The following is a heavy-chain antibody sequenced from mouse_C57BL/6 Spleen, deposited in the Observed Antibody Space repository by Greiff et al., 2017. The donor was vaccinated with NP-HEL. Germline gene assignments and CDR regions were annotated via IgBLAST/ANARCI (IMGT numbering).Heavy chain of an antibody. D-gene: IGHD1-1*01. V-gene: IGHV1-50*01. CDR3: AIDYYGSSPFAY. Sequence: QVQLKQPGAELVKPGASVKLSCKASGYTFTSYWMQWVKQRPGQGLEWIGEIDPSDSYTNYNQKFKGKATLTVDTSSSTAYMQLSSLTSEDSAVYYCAIDYYGSSPFAYWGQGTLVTVSA. CDR2: IDPSDSYT. CDR1: GYTFTSYW. J-gene: IGHJ3*01.